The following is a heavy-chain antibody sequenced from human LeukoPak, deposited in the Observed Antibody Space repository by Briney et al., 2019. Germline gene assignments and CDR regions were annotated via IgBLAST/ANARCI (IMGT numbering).Heavy chain of an antibody. J-gene: IGHJ6*02. CDR1: GFTFSSYG. V-gene: IGHV3-33*01. D-gene: IGHD3-16*01. CDR3: ARDSRDTFYGMDV. CDR2: IWYDGSNK. Sequence: GGSLRLSCAVSGFTFSSYGMHWVRPAPGKGLGWVAVIWYDGSNKYYADSVKGRFTISRDNSKNTLYLQMNSLRAEDTAVYYCARDSRDTFYGMDVWGQGTTGTVSS.